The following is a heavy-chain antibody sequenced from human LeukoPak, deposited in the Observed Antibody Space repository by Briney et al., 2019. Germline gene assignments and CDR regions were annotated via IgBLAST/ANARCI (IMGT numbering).Heavy chain of an antibody. CDR1: GGSFSGYY. D-gene: IGHD6-13*01. CDR2: INHSGST. V-gene: IGHV4-34*01. J-gene: IGHJ5*02. Sequence: SETLSLTCAVYGGSFSGYYWSWIRQPPGKGLEWIGEINHSGSTNYNPSLKSRVTISVDTSKNQFSLKLSSVTAADTAVYYCARGGVSSSWYLARVNSGVNRWFDPWGQGTLVTVSS. CDR3: ARGGVSSSWYLARVNSGVNRWFDP.